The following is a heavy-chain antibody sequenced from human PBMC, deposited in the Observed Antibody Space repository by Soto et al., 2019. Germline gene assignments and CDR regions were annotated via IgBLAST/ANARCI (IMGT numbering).Heavy chain of an antibody. CDR1: GGSISSGDYY. J-gene: IGHJ5*02. CDR2: IYYSGST. CDR3: ASRRGDGYNAMGYNWFDP. Sequence: SETLSLTCTVSGGSISSGDYYWSWIRQPPGKGLEWIGYIYYSGSTYYNPSLKSRVTISVDTSKNQFSLKLSSVTAADTAVYYCASRRGDGYNAMGYNWFDPWGQGTLVTVSS. D-gene: IGHD5-12*01. V-gene: IGHV4-30-4*01.